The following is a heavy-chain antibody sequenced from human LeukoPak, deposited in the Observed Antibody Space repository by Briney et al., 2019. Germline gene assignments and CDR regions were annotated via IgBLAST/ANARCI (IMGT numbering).Heavy chain of an antibody. V-gene: IGHV3-23*01. CDR2: ISNNGGYT. Sequence: GGSLRLSCAASRFTFSSYNMSWVRQAPGKGLEWVSAISNNGGYTYYADSVQGRFTISRDNSKSTLCLQMNSLRAEDTAVYYCAKQLGYCSDGSCYFPYWGQGTLVTVSS. D-gene: IGHD2-15*01. CDR3: AKQLGYCSDGSCYFPY. CDR1: RFTFSSYN. J-gene: IGHJ4*02.